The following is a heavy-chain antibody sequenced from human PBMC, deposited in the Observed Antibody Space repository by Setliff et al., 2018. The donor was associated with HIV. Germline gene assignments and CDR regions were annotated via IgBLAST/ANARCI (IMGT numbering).Heavy chain of an antibody. V-gene: IGHV4-4*02. D-gene: IGHD5-18*01. CDR3: ARRGKTENSYVLNWFDP. CDR1: GGSISSSNW. CDR2: INHSGST. J-gene: IGHJ5*02. Sequence: PSETLSLTCAVSGGSISSSNWWSWVRQPPGKGLEWIGEINHSGSTNYNPSLRSRVTISLDTSKTQFSLSLTSVTAADTAMYYCARRGKTENSYVLNWFDPWGQGILVTVSS.